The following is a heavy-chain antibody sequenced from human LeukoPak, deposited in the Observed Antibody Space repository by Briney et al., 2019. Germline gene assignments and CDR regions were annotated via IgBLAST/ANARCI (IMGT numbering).Heavy chain of an antibody. Sequence: SGPTLVKPTQTLTLTCTFSGFSLSTSGVGVGWIRQPPGKALEWLALIYWDDDKRYSPSLKSRLTITKDTSKNQVVLTMTNMDPVDTATYYCAHIKVRGVLTYYYGMDVWGQGTTVTVSS. V-gene: IGHV2-5*02. D-gene: IGHD3-10*01. J-gene: IGHJ6*02. CDR2: IYWDDDK. CDR3: AHIKVRGVLTYYYGMDV. CDR1: GFSLSTSGVG.